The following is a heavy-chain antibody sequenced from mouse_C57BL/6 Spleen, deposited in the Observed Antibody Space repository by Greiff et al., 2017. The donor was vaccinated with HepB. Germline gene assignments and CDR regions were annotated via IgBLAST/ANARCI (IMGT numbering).Heavy chain of an antibody. CDR3: ARYYGSSPEGYFDY. V-gene: IGHV1-42*01. CDR1: GYSFTGYY. CDR2: INPSTGGT. J-gene: IGHJ2*01. D-gene: IGHD1-1*01. Sequence: EVQLQQSGPELVKPGASVKISCKASGYSFTGYYMNWVKQSPGKSLEWIGEINPSTGGTTYNQKFKAKATLTVDKSSSTAYMQLKSLTSEDSAVYYCARYYGSSPEGYFDYWGQGTTLTVSS.